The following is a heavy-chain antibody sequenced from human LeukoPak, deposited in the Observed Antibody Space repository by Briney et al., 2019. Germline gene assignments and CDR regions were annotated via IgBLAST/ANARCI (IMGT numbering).Heavy chain of an antibody. J-gene: IGHJ3*02. CDR1: GGSFSGYY. CDR3: ARGNTAMDAFDI. CDR2: INHSGST. V-gene: IGHV4-34*01. Sequence: SETLSLTCAVYGGSFSGYYWNWIRQPPGKGLEWIGEINHSGSTNYNPSLKSRVTISVDTSKNQFSLKLSSVAAADTGVYYCARGNTAMDAFDIWGQGTMVTVSS. D-gene: IGHD5-18*01.